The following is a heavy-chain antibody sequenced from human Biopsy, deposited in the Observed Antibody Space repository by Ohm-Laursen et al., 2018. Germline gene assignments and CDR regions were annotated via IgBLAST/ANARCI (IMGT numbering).Heavy chain of an antibody. Sequence: SDTLSLTCTVSGGSVSSGGFYWSWIRQHPGKGLEWIGYIYYSGTTYYNPSLKSLVTISVDTPKNQFSLKLNSVTAADTAVYYCARRPYGGTRYWYFDLWGRGTLVTVSS. CDR1: GGSVSSGGFY. J-gene: IGHJ2*01. D-gene: IGHD4-23*01. CDR3: ARRPYGGTRYWYFDL. V-gene: IGHV4-31*01. CDR2: IYYSGTT.